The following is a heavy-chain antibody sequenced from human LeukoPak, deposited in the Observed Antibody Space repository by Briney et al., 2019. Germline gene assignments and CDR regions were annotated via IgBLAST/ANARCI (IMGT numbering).Heavy chain of an antibody. CDR1: GYTFTGYY. D-gene: IGHD5-24*01. J-gene: IGHJ5*02. Sequence: ASVKVSCKASGYTFTGYYMHWVRQAPGQGLEWMGWINPNSGGTNYAQKFQGRATMTRDTSISTAYMELSRLRSDDTAVYYCARVQQDGYNPRTGWFDPWGQGTLVTVSS. V-gene: IGHV1-2*02. CDR2: INPNSGGT. CDR3: ARVQQDGYNPRTGWFDP.